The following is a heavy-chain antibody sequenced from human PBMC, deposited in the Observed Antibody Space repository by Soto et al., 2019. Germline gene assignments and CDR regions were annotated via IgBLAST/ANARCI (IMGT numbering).Heavy chain of an antibody. J-gene: IGHJ6*01. D-gene: IGHD6-13*01. V-gene: IGHV1-69*06. CDR3: ARRSIIAAVGTAWYGMDH. Sequence: SVKVSCKSSGVTVSSYAISWVRQAPWQGLEWMGGIIPLVGTAPYEQHFKGKVRIPADNPTSTASMELSRLRPDDPAVYYCARRSIIAAVGTAWYGMDHCGQGTTVTLSP. CDR1: GVTVSSYA. CDR2: IIPLVGTA.